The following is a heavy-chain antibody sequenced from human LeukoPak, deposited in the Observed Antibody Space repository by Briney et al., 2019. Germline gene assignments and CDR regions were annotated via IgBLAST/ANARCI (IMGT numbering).Heavy chain of an antibody. D-gene: IGHD5-12*01. CDR3: ARQKDTGYDLFFDY. Sequence: PSETLSLTCSGSGGSISSYYWSWFRQPPGRGLEWIGYIYYSGSTNYNPSLKSRVTISLDTSKNQFSLKLTSVTAADTAVYYCARQKDTGYDLFFDYWGQGSLVTVSS. V-gene: IGHV4-59*08. CDR1: GGSISSYY. CDR2: IYYSGST. J-gene: IGHJ4*02.